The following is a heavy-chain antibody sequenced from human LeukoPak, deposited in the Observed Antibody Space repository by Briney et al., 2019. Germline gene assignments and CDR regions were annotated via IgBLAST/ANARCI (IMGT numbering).Heavy chain of an antibody. J-gene: IGHJ4*02. CDR3: ARVGTAEGTLEDY. CDR2: IKHDGSEK. D-gene: IGHD6-13*01. V-gene: IGHV3-7*01. CDR1: GFTFSIYW. Sequence: PGGSLRLSCAASGFTFSIYWMSWVRQPPGEGLEWVANIKHDGSEKYYVDFVKGRFTISRDNAKNSLYLQMNSLRAEDTAVYYCARVGTAEGTLEDYWGQGTLVTVSS.